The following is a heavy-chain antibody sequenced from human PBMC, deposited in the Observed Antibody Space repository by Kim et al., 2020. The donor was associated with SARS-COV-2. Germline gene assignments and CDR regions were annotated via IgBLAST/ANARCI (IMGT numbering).Heavy chain of an antibody. V-gene: IGHV4-59*13. CDR3: ARGTDYYDSSGFGF. D-gene: IGHD3-22*01. J-gene: IGHJ4*02. CDR1: GDSISNYY. CDR2: IYYSGSA. Sequence: SETLSLTCTVSGDSISNYYWSWIRQTPGKGLEWIGYIYYSGSANYNPSLKTRVTISIDRSKTHFSLKLTSVTAADTAVYYCARGTDYYDSSGFGFWGQGILVTVSS.